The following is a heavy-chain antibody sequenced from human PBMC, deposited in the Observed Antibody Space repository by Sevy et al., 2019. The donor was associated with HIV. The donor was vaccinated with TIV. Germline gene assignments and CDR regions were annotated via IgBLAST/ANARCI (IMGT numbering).Heavy chain of an antibody. CDR2: VFHSGST. CDR1: GYSITSGYL. CDR3: ARHSHGSGTYYDPFDS. J-gene: IGHJ4*02. V-gene: IGHV4-38-2*01. Sequence: SETLSLTCAVSGYSITSGYLWGWIRQPPGKGLEWIGSVFHSGSTYYNPSLNSRVIISVDTSKNQVSLKLNSVTAADTAVYYCARHSHGSGTYYDPFDSWGQGTLVTVSS. D-gene: IGHD3-10*01.